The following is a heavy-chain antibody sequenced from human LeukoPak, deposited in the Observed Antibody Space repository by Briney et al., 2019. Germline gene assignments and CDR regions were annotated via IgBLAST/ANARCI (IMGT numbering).Heavy chain of an antibody. J-gene: IGHJ5*02. CDR1: GGSINSNLDY. Sequence: SETLSLTYTVSGGSINSNLDYWGWLRQPPGKGLDWIGSLYYSGTTYYNPSLESRVTISVDTSKNQFSLKLSSVTAADTAVYYCARAGDSSGYEHSNWFDPWGQGTLVTVSS. CDR2: LYYSGTT. D-gene: IGHD3-22*01. V-gene: IGHV4-39*01. CDR3: ARAGDSSGYEHSNWFDP.